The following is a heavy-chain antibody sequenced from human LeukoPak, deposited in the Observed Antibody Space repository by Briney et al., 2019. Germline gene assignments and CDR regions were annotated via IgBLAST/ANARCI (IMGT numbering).Heavy chain of an antibody. CDR1: GFTFDDYA. Sequence: PGGSLRLSCAASGFTFDDYAMHWVRHAPGKGLEWVSGISWNSGSIGYADSVKGRFTISRDNAKNFLYLQMNSLRAEDTALYYCAKVGHYYDSSGYSGRYFQHWGQGTLVTVSS. CDR2: ISWNSGSI. V-gene: IGHV3-9*01. CDR3: AKVGHYYDSSGYSGRYFQH. J-gene: IGHJ1*01. D-gene: IGHD3-22*01.